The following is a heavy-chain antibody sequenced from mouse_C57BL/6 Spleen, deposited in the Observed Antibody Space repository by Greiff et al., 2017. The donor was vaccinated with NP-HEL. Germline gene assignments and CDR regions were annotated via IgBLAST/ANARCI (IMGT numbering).Heavy chain of an antibody. CDR1: GYTFTSYW. Sequence: QVQLKQPGAELVKPGASVKLSCKASGYTFTSYWMHWVKQRPGQGLEWIGMIHPNSGSTNYNEKFKSKATLTVDKSSSTAYMQLSSLTSEDSAVYYCASTGDYYGSSLHWYFDVWGTGTTVTVSS. D-gene: IGHD1-1*01. CDR2: IHPNSGST. J-gene: IGHJ1*03. V-gene: IGHV1-64*01. CDR3: ASTGDYYGSSLHWYFDV.